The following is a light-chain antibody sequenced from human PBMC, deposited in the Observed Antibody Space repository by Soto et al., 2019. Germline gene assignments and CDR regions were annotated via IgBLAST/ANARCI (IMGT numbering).Light chain of an antibody. CDR3: VSHAGSSVV. CDR2: EVS. V-gene: IGLV2-14*01. J-gene: IGLJ2*01. Sequence: QSALTQPASVSGSPGQSITISCTGTSSDVGAYKYVSWCQQYPGKAPKLIIYEVSNRPSGVSNRFSGSKSGNTASLTISGLQAEDEADYYCVSHAGSSVVFGGGTQLTVL. CDR1: SSDVGAYKY.